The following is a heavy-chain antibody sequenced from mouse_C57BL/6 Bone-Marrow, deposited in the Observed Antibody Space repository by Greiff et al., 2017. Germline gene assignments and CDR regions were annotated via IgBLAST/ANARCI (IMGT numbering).Heavy chain of an antibody. D-gene: IGHD1-1*01. CDR1: GYTFTDYY. J-gene: IGHJ2*01. CDR2: INPNNGGT. Sequence: EVQLQQSGPELVKPGASVKISCKASGYTFTDYYMNWVKQSHGKSLEWIGDINPNNGGTSYNEKFKGKATLTVDKSSSTAYMELRRLRSEDSAVYYCARFLILYYGRSHFDCWGQGTTLTVSS. CDR3: ARFLILYYGRSHFDC. V-gene: IGHV1-26*01.